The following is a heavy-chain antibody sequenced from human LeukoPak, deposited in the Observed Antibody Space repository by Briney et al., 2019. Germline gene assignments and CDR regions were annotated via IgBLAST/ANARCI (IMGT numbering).Heavy chain of an antibody. CDR2: IKQDGSEK. V-gene: IGHV3-7*01. D-gene: IGHD3-22*01. Sequence: GGSLRLSCAASGFTFSSYWMSWVRQAPGKGLEWVANIKQDGSEKYYVDSVKGRFSISRDNAKNSLYLQMNSLRAENTAVYYCARDSISKYYYDSSGSPPDYWGQGTLVTVSS. CDR1: GFTFSSYW. CDR3: ARDSISKYYYDSSGSPPDY. J-gene: IGHJ4*02.